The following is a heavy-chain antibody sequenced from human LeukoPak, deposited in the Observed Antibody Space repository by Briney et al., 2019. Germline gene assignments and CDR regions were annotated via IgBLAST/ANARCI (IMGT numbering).Heavy chain of an antibody. Sequence: GGSLRLSCAASGFTFSSYAMSWVRQAPGKGLEWVSAISGSGGSTYYADSVKGRFTISRDNAKNSLYLQMNSLRAEDTAVYYCARDSGYCSSTGCYVHYFDYWGQGTLVTVSS. V-gene: IGHV3-23*01. J-gene: IGHJ4*02. CDR2: ISGSGGST. D-gene: IGHD2-2*01. CDR3: ARDSGYCSSTGCYVHYFDY. CDR1: GFTFSSYA.